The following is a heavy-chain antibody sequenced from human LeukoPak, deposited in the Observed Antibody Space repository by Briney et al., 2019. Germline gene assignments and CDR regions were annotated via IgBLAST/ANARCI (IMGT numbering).Heavy chain of an antibody. CDR2: ISGSGGST. Sequence: GGPLRLSCAASGFTFSSYAMSWVRQAPGKGLEWVSAISGSGGSTYYADSVRGRFTTSRDNSKNTLYLQMNSLRAEDTAVYYCAKDGGYSYGYFSGRAGFDYWGQGTLVTVSS. J-gene: IGHJ4*02. V-gene: IGHV3-23*01. CDR3: AKDGGYSYGYFSGRAGFDY. D-gene: IGHD5-18*01. CDR1: GFTFSSYA.